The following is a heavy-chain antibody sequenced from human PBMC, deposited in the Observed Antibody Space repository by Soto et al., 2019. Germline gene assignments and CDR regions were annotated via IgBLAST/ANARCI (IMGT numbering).Heavy chain of an antibody. CDR3: AKTRGAMIYAISVYGMDV. CDR2: ISGSADST. J-gene: IGHJ6*02. D-gene: IGHD2-8*01. Sequence: EVQLLESGGGLVQPGGSLRLSCAASGFTFSSFALNWVRQAPGKGLEWVSIISGSADSTFYADSVKGRFTISRDHSKNMLYLQINSLRAEDTAVYYCAKTRGAMIYAISVYGMDVWGQGTTVTVSS. V-gene: IGHV3-23*01. CDR1: GFTFSSFA.